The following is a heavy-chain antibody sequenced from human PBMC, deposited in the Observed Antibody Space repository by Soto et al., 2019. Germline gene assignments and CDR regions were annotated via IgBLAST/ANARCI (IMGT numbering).Heavy chain of an antibody. CDR2: ISSDGSRP. V-gene: IGHV3-74*01. Sequence: VLQVPGKGLEWVSAISSDGSRPSYADDVKGRFTISRDDAKDTMYLQMNSLRVDDTAVYYCTTGSVEGVWGQGTTVTVSS. J-gene: IGHJ6*02. D-gene: IGHD2-15*01. CDR3: TTGSVEGV.